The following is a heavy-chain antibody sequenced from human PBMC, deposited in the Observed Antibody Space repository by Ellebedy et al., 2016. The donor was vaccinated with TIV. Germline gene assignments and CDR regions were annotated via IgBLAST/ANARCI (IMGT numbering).Heavy chain of an antibody. J-gene: IGHJ6*02. CDR2: ISSSSYYI. CDR3: GRDDRYGLDV. V-gene: IGHV3-21*01. Sequence: GESLKISCEASGFTFSAYSMNWVRQAPGKGLEWVSSISSSSYYIYFADSVKGRFTISRDNAKNSLYLQMNSLRAEDTAVYYCGRDDRYGLDVWGQGTTVIVSS. CDR1: GFTFSAYS.